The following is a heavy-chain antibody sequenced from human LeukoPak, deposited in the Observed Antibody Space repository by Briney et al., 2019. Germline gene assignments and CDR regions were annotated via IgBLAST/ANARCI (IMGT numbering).Heavy chain of an antibody. CDR1: GYTFTGYY. Sequence: AGAAKDSCKASGYTFTGYYGRWVRQTPGQRLELMGWINHNSGGTNYAQQFKGRVNMTRDTSISTAYMELRRLRSDDTAVYYCARSRGYDSDYWGQGTLVTVSS. D-gene: IGHD5-12*01. CDR2: INHNSGGT. CDR3: ARSRGYDSDY. V-gene: IGHV1-2*02. J-gene: IGHJ4*02.